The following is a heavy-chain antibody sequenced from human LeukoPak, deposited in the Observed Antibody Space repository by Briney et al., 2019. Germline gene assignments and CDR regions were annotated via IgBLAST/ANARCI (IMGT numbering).Heavy chain of an antibody. Sequence: SGGSLRLSCAASGFTFSSYAMSWVRQAPGKGLEWVSAISGSGGSTYYADSVKGRFTISRDNSKNTLYLQMNSLRAEDTAVYYCAKDTLNYYDSSGYYYVEGPFDYWGQGTLVTVSS. V-gene: IGHV3-23*01. CDR2: ISGSGGST. CDR1: GFTFSSYA. J-gene: IGHJ4*02. D-gene: IGHD3-22*01. CDR3: AKDTLNYYDSSGYYYVEGPFDY.